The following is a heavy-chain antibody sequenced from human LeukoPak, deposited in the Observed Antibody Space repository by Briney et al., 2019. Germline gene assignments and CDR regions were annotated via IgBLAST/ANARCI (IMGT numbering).Heavy chain of an antibody. CDR2: IYYSGST. D-gene: IGHD3-3*01. CDR1: GGSISSYY. Sequence: PSETLSLTCTVSGGSISSYYWSWIRQPPGKGLEWIGYIYYSGSTNYNPSLKSRVTISVDTSKNQFSLKLSSVTAADTAVYYCARLSYDFWSGYQFDYWGQGTLVTVSS. J-gene: IGHJ4*02. V-gene: IGHV4-59*01. CDR3: ARLSYDFWSGYQFDY.